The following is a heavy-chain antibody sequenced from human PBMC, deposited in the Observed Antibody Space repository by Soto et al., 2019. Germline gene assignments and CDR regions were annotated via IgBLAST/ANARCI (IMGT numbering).Heavy chain of an antibody. Sequence: GGSLRLSCAASGFSFSISPMHWVRQAPGKGPECVALISYDGTNKFYADSVKGRFTISRDNSKSTLYLQVDSLRPEDTAVYYCARDPKTSGGQHWAFNYFDSWGQGTLVTVYS. CDR1: GFSFSISP. J-gene: IGHJ4*02. CDR3: ARDPKTSGGQHWAFNYFDS. V-gene: IGHV3-30-3*01. D-gene: IGHD7-27*01. CDR2: ISYDGTNK.